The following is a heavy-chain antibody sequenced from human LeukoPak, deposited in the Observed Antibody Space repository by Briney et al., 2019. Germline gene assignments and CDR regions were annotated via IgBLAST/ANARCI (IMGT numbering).Heavy chain of an antibody. V-gene: IGHV1-24*01. CDR1: GYTLTELS. Sequence: ASVKVSCKVSGYTLTELSMHWVRQAPGKGLEWMGGFDPEDGETIYVQKFQGRVTMTEDTSTDTAYMELSSLRSEDTAVYYCATDRGYYYGSGSPVFFDYWGQGTLVTVSS. CDR2: FDPEDGET. D-gene: IGHD3-10*01. CDR3: ATDRGYYYGSGSPVFFDY. J-gene: IGHJ4*02.